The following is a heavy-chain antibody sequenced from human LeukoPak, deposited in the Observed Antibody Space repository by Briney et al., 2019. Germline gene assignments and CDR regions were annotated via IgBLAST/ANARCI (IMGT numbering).Heavy chain of an antibody. CDR2: ISSSSSYI. CDR1: GFTFSSYS. V-gene: IGHV3-21*01. Sequence: PGGSLRLSCAASGFTFSSYSMNWVRLAPGKGLEWVSSISSSSSYIYYADSVKGRFTISRDNAKNSLYLQMNSLRAEDTAVYYCARDLSVAGRTYYFDYWGQGTLVTVSS. J-gene: IGHJ4*02. D-gene: IGHD6-19*01. CDR3: ARDLSVAGRTYYFDY.